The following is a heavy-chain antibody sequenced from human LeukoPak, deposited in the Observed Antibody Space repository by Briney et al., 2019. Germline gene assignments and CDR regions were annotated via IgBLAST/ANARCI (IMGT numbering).Heavy chain of an antibody. D-gene: IGHD3-16*02. CDR2: ISGSGGST. Sequence: PGGSLRLSCAASGFIFSSYAMSWVRQAPGKGLEWVSAISGSGGSTYYADSVKGRFTISRDNSKNTLYLQMNSLRAEDTAVYYCAKETYDYVWGSYPHYYMDVWSKGTTVTVSS. CDR1: GFIFSSYA. J-gene: IGHJ6*03. V-gene: IGHV3-23*01. CDR3: AKETYDYVWGSYPHYYMDV.